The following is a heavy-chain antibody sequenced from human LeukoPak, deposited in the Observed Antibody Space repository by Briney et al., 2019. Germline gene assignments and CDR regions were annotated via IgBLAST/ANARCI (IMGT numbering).Heavy chain of an antibody. J-gene: IGHJ6*03. V-gene: IGHV3-11*04. Sequence: GGSLRLSCAASGFTFSDYYMSWIRQAPGKGLEWVSYISSSGSTIYYADSVKGRFTISRDNAKNSLYLQMNSLRAEDTAVYYCARGVRRYGDYVGYYYYYMDVWGKGTTVTVSS. D-gene: IGHD4-17*01. CDR1: GFTFSDYY. CDR3: ARGVRRYGDYVGYYYYYMDV. CDR2: ISSSGSTI.